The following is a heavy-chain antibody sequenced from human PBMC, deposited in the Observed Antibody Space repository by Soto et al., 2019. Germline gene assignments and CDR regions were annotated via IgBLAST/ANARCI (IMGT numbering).Heavy chain of an antibody. CDR3: ARRFMSAGWLDP. Sequence: QVQLVQSGAEVMRPGASVKVSCKASGYTFTSYAVHWVRQAPGQGLEWMGWINAANGNTEYFERFRGRVTITRDISASTVHMEQTGLTSEDTAVYYCARRFMSAGWLDPWGQGTLVTVSS. J-gene: IGHJ5*02. V-gene: IGHV1-3*01. CDR2: INAANGNT. D-gene: IGHD3-10*01. CDR1: GYTFTSYA.